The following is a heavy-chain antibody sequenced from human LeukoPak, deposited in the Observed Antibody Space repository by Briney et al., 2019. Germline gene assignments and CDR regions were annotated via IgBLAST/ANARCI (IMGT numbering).Heavy chain of an antibody. J-gene: IGHJ4*02. Sequence: PSETLSLTCTVSGYSISSGYYWGWIRQPPGKGLEWVANIKQDGSEKYYVDSVKGRFIISRDNAKNSLFLQMNSLRAEDTAVYYCASGDYMDYWGQGTLVTVSP. CDR1: GYSISSGYY. D-gene: IGHD3-16*01. V-gene: IGHV3-7*01. CDR3: ASGDYMDY. CDR2: IKQDGSEK.